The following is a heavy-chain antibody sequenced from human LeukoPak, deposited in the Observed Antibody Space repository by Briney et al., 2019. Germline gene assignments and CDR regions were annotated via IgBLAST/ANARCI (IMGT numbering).Heavy chain of an antibody. D-gene: IGHD5-12*01. CDR1: GYTFSDYY. CDR3: ARDRPQQHIVATSY. CDR2: INPNSGGT. Sequence: ASVKVSCKASGYTFSDYYMHWVRQAPGQGLEWMGWINPNSGGTSYAQKFRGRVTMTRDTSISIAYMELSRLRSDDTAVYYCARDRPQQHIVATSYWGQGTLVTVSS. V-gene: IGHV1-2*02. J-gene: IGHJ4*02.